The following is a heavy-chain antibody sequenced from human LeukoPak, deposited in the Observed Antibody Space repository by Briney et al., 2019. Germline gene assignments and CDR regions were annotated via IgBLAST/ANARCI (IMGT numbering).Heavy chain of an antibody. CDR1: GGSISIYY. J-gene: IGHJ4*02. Sequence: SETLSLTCTVSGGSISIYYWSWIRQPPGKGLEWIGYIYYSGSTNYNPSLKSRVTISVDTSKNQFSLKLSSVTAADTAVYYCARLAYYDILTGYSYFDYWGQGTLVTVSS. CDR3: ARLAYYDILTGYSYFDY. CDR2: IYYSGST. D-gene: IGHD3-9*01. V-gene: IGHV4-59*08.